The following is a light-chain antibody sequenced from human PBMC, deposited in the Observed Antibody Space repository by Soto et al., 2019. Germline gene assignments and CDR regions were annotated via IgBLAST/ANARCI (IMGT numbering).Light chain of an antibody. Sequence: DVQMTQSPSTLSASVGDRVTLTCRASQSISSWLAWYQQKPGKAPKLLIYDASSLETGVPSRFSGSGSGTEFTLTISSLQPHDSATYYCQQYNSYSPSTFGQGTKLEIK. CDR2: DAS. J-gene: IGKJ2*01. V-gene: IGKV1-5*01. CDR1: QSISSW. CDR3: QQYNSYSPST.